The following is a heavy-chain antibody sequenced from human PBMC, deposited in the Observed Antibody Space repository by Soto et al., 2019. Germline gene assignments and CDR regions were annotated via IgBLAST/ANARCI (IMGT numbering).Heavy chain of an antibody. J-gene: IGHJ6*02. CDR3: ARHALYYYCMDV. Sequence: SETLSLTCTVSGGSISSSSYYWGWIRQPPGKGLEWIGSIYYSGSTYYNPSLKSRVTISVDTSKNQFSLKLSSVTAADTAVYYCARHALYYYCMDVWGQGTTVTVSS. CDR2: IYYSGST. CDR1: GGSISSSSYY. V-gene: IGHV4-39*01.